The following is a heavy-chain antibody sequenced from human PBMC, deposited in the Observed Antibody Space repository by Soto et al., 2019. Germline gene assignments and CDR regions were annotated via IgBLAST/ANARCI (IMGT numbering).Heavy chain of an antibody. J-gene: IGHJ5*02. Sequence: QVRLQESGPGLVKPSQTLSLTCTVSGGSISSGDYYWSWIRQHPGKGLEWIGYIYYSGSTYYNPSLKSRVIISVDTSKNQFSLKLSSVTAADTAVYYCARWWSGSRQGFDPWGQGTLVTVSS. V-gene: IGHV4-31*03. D-gene: IGHD3-3*01. CDR2: IYYSGST. CDR3: ARWWSGSRQGFDP. CDR1: GGSISSGDYY.